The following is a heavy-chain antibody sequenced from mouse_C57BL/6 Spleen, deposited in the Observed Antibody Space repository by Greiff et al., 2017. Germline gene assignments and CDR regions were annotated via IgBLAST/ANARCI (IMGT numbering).Heavy chain of an antibody. CDR2: IDPETGGT. CDR3: TSPGYYGSSYPFAY. V-gene: IGHV1-15*01. J-gene: IGHJ3*01. CDR1: GYTFTDYE. D-gene: IGHD1-1*01. Sequence: VKLMESGAELVRPGASVTLSCKASGYTFTDYEMHWVKQTPVHGLEWIGAIDPETGGTAYNQKFKGKAILTADKSSSTAYMELRSLTSEDSAVYYCTSPGYYGSSYPFAYWGQGTLVTVSA.